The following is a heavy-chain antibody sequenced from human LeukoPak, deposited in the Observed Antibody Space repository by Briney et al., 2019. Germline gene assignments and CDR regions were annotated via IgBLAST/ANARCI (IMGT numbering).Heavy chain of an antibody. CDR2: IVVGSGNT. CDR1: GFTFTSSA. Sequence: GASVKVSCKASGFTFTSSAVQWVRQARGQRLEWIGWIVVGSGNTNYAQKFQERVTITRDTSTSTAYMELSSLRSEDTAVYYYAAETTWDDYYYYGMDVWGQGTTVTVSS. CDR3: AAETTWDDYYYYGMDV. J-gene: IGHJ6*02. V-gene: IGHV1-58*01. D-gene: IGHD4-17*01.